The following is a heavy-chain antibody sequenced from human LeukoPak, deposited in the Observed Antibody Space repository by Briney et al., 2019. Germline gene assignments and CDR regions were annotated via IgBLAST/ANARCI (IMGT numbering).Heavy chain of an antibody. CDR1: GGSFSGYY. CDR2: INHSGST. CDR3: ARAMYNMDV. J-gene: IGHJ6*03. D-gene: IGHD1-14*01. V-gene: IGHV4-34*01. Sequence: PSETLSLTCAVYGGSFSGYYWSWIRQPPGKGLEWIGEINHSGSTNYNPSLKSRVTISVDTSKNQFSLKLSSVTAADTAVYYCARAMYNMDVWGKGTTVTVSS.